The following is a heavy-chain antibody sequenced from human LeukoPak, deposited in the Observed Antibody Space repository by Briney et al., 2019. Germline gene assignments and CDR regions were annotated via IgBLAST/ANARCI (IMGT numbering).Heavy chain of an antibody. CDR2: INHSGST. CDR1: GGSFSGYY. Sequence: SETLSLTCAVYGGSFSGYYWSWLRQPPGKGLEWIGEINHSGSTNYNPSLKSRVTISVDTSKNQFSLKLSSVTAADTAVYYCASVVVVVAAMQRYNWFDPWGQGTLVTVSS. CDR3: ASVVVVVAAMQRYNWFDP. V-gene: IGHV4-34*01. J-gene: IGHJ5*02. D-gene: IGHD2-15*01.